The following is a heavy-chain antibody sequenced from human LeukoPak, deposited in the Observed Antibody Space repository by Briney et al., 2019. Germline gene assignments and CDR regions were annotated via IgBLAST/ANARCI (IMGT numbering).Heavy chain of an antibody. CDR2: IYYSGST. Sequence: SQTLSLTCTVSGGSISSGDYYWSWIRQPPGKGLEWIGYIYYSGSTYYNPSLKSRVTISVDTSKNQFSLKLSSVTAADTAVYYCARVYDFWSGSYTLHYFDYWGQGTLVTVSS. V-gene: IGHV4-30-4*01. CDR3: ARVYDFWSGSYTLHYFDY. J-gene: IGHJ4*02. CDR1: GGSISSGDYY. D-gene: IGHD3-3*01.